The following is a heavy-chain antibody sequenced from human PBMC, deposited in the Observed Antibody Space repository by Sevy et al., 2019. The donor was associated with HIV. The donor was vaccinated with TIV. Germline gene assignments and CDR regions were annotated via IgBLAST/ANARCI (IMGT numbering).Heavy chain of an antibody. CDR3: ARAAGYNWNWGGFDY. CDR1: GGTFSSYA. D-gene: IGHD1-7*01. V-gene: IGHV1-69*13. CDR2: IIPIFGTA. J-gene: IGHJ4*02. Sequence: ASVKVSCKASGGTFSSYAISWVRQAPGQGLEWMGGIIPIFGTANYAQKFQGRVTITADESTGTAYMELSSLRSEDTAVYYCARAAGYNWNWGGFDYWGQGTLVTVSS.